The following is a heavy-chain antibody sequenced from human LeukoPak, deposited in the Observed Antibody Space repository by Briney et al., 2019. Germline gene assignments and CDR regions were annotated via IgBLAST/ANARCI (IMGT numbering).Heavy chain of an antibody. CDR1: GYTFTSYV. CDR2: MNPNSGNT. Sequence: ASVKVSCKASGYTFTSYVINWVRQATGQGLEWMGWMNPNSGNTGYAQKFQGRVTMTRNTSISTAYMELSSLRSEDTAVYYCARVTAIYCSGGSCYLRYWGQGTLVTVSS. J-gene: IGHJ4*02. CDR3: ARVTAIYCSGGSCYLRY. V-gene: IGHV1-8*01. D-gene: IGHD2-15*01.